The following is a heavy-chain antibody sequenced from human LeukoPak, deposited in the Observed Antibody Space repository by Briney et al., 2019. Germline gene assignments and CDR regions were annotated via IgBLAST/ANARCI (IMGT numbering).Heavy chain of an antibody. D-gene: IGHD2-15*01. Sequence: GGSLRLSCAASGFTFSSYGMHWVRQAPGKGLEWVAFIRYDGSNKYYADSVKGRFTISRDNSKNTLYLQMNSLRAEDTAVYYCAKDPRGYCSGGSCYIFDYWGQGTLVTVSS. CDR1: GFTFSSYG. CDR2: IRYDGSNK. J-gene: IGHJ4*02. V-gene: IGHV3-30*02. CDR3: AKDPRGYCSGGSCYIFDY.